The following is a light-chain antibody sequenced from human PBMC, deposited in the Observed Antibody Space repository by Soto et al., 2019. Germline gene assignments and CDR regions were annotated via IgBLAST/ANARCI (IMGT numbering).Light chain of an antibody. Sequence: QSALTQPASVAGSPGQSITISCTGTSSDVGGYNYVSWYQQHPRKAPKLMIYDVSNRPSGVSNRFSGSKSGNTASLTISGLPAEDEADYYCSSYTSSSTVVFGGGTKLTVL. CDR1: SSDVGGYNY. J-gene: IGLJ2*01. V-gene: IGLV2-14*01. CDR3: SSYTSSSTVV. CDR2: DVS.